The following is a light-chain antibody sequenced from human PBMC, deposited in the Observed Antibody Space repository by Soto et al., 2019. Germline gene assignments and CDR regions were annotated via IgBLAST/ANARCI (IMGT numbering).Light chain of an antibody. CDR2: EAS. CDR1: QSISSW. Sequence: IQMTQSPSSLSASVGDRVTLTCRASQSISSWLAWYQQKPGKAPKLMIYEASTLQSGVPSRFSGSGSGTEFTLTISSLQPEDFATYYCLQHNSYPRTFGQGTRLEIK. J-gene: IGKJ5*01. CDR3: LQHNSYPRT. V-gene: IGKV1-5*01.